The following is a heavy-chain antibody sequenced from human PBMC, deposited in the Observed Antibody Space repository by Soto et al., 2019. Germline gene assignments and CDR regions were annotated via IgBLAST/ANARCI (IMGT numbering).Heavy chain of an antibody. J-gene: IGHJ6*03. CDR2: VYYTGST. Sequence: PSETLSLTCSVSGASISSYYWSWIRQPPGKGLEWIGYVYYTGSTSYNPSLKRRVTFSADSSRGQFSLRLNSVTAADTAVYYCARTVLGPDLLADSFVDYYYYMDVWGQGTTVTVSS. D-gene: IGHD3-9*01. CDR3: ARTVLGPDLLADSFVDYYYYMDV. V-gene: IGHV4-59*08. CDR1: GASISSYY.